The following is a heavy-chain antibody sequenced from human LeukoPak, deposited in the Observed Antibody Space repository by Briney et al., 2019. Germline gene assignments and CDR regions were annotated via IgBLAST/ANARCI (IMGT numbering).Heavy chain of an antibody. Sequence: PSETLSLTCTVSGGSISSGGYYWSWIRQHPGNGLEWIGYIYYSGSTYYNPSLKSRVTISVDTSKNQFSLKLSSVTAADTAVYYCARGVLRYHYGMDVWGQGTTVTVSS. CDR3: ARGVLRYHYGMDV. D-gene: IGHD3-9*01. V-gene: IGHV4-31*03. J-gene: IGHJ6*02. CDR2: IYYSGST. CDR1: GGSISSGGYY.